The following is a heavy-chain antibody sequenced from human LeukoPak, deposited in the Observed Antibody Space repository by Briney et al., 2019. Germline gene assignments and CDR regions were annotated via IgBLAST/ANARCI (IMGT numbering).Heavy chain of an antibody. CDR1: GFTFSSYA. CDR3: AKTYHRWLQLTLVGYFDY. Sequence: PGGSLRLSCAASGFTFSSYAMSWVRQAPGKGLEWVSAISGSGGSTYYADSVKGRFTISRDNSKDTLYLQMNSLRAEDTAVYYCAKTYHRWLQLTLVGYFDYWGQGTLVTVSS. D-gene: IGHD5-24*01. J-gene: IGHJ4*02. V-gene: IGHV3-23*01. CDR2: ISGSGGST.